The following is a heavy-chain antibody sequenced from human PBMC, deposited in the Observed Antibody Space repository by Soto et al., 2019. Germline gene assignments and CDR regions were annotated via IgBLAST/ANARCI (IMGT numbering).Heavy chain of an antibody. CDR2: IYYRGNT. Sequence: SETLSLTCSVSGDSINSDKYYWGWIRQPPGKGLEWIGSIYYRGNTYYNPSLQTRVTISLDKSKSQFSLKLTSVTAADSAVYFCTRLEGLATISYYFDFWGQGALVTVSS. CDR1: GDSINSDKYY. J-gene: IGHJ4*02. CDR3: TRLEGLATISYYFDF. V-gene: IGHV4-39*01. D-gene: IGHD3-9*01.